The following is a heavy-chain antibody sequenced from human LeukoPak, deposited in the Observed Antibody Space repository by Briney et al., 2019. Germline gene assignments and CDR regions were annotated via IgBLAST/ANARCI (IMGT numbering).Heavy chain of an antibody. D-gene: IGHD4-17*01. CDR3: ARAVTTSVYYYYGMDV. CDR2: INSDGSST. V-gene: IGHV3-74*01. CDR1: GFTFSSYW. J-gene: IGHJ6*02. Sequence: GGSLRLSCAASGFTFSSYWMHWVRQAPGKGLVWVSRINSDGSSTSYADSVKGRFTISRDNAKNTLYLQMNSLRAEDTAVYYCARAVTTSVYYYYGMDVWGQGTTVTVSS.